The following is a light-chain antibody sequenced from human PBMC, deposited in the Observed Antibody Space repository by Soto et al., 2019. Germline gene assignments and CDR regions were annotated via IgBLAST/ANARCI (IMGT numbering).Light chain of an antibody. Sequence: EIVLTQSPGTLYLSPGERATLSCRASQSVSSSYLAWYQQKPGQAPRLLIYGASSRATGIPDRFSGSASGTDFTLTISRLHPEVFSVYYCHQYGDTFGQATKVEIK. J-gene: IGKJ1*01. CDR1: QSVSSSY. CDR3: HQYGDT. CDR2: GAS. V-gene: IGKV3-20*01.